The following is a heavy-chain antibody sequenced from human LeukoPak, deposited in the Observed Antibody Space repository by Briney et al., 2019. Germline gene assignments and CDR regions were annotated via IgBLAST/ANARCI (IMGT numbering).Heavy chain of an antibody. CDR3: ARAVIRAVGYCTSGVCYTGIPNAFDI. Sequence: SETLSLTCAVYGGSFSGYYWSWIRQPPGKGLEWIGEINHSGSTNYNPSLKSRVTISVDTSKNQFSLKLSSVTAADTAVYYCARAVIRAVGYCTSGVCYTGIPNAFDIWGQGTMVTVSS. CDR2: INHSGST. CDR1: GGSFSGYY. D-gene: IGHD2-8*01. J-gene: IGHJ3*02. V-gene: IGHV4-34*01.